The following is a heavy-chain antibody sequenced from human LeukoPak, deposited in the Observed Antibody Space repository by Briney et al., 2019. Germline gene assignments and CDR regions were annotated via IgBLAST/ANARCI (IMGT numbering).Heavy chain of an antibody. CDR1: GFTFSSYG. CDR3: AKDPDTAMAKMPDFDY. Sequence: PGGSLRLSCAASGFTFSSYGMHWVRQAPGKGLEWVAFIRYDGSNKYYADSVKGRFTISRDNSKNTLYLQMNSLRAEDTAVYYCAKDPDTAMAKMPDFDYWGQGTLVTVSS. J-gene: IGHJ4*02. D-gene: IGHD5-18*01. CDR2: IRYDGSNK. V-gene: IGHV3-30*02.